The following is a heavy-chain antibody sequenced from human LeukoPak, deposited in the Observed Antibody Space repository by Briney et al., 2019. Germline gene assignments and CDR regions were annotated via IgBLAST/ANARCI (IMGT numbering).Heavy chain of an antibody. Sequence: GGSLRLSCAASGFIFSNYNMNWVRQAPGKGLEWVSIIYSGATTYYADSVKGRFTISRDTSKNTVSLQMNSLRADDTAVYFCARVGDHFHWNLDLWGRGTLVTVSS. J-gene: IGHJ2*01. V-gene: IGHV3-53*01. D-gene: IGHD3-3*02. CDR2: IYSGATT. CDR3: ARVGDHFHWNLDL. CDR1: GFIFSNYN.